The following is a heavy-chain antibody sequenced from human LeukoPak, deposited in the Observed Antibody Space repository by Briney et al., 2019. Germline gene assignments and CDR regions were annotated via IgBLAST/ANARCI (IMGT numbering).Heavy chain of an antibody. CDR1: GFTFSTYF. Sequence: GGSLRLSCAASGFTFSTYFMSWVRQAPGKGLEWVANIDQDGNERNYVGSVKGRFTISRDNAKNSLYLQMNYLRAEDTAVYYCATYYDTLTRYKVGGGYWGQGTLVTVSS. V-gene: IGHV3-7*02. CDR3: ATYYDTLTRYKVGGGY. J-gene: IGHJ4*02. CDR2: IDQDGNER. D-gene: IGHD3-9*01.